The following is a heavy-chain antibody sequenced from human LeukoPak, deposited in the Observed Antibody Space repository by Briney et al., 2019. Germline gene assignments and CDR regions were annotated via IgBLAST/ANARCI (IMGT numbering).Heavy chain of an antibody. CDR2: ISSSGDKT. CDR1: GFSFNTYA. V-gene: IGHV3-23*01. J-gene: IGHJ4*02. D-gene: IGHD5-12*01. CDR3: AKDSQGGYGMFDH. Sequence: GGSLRLSCAASGFSFNTYAMSWVRQGPEKGLQWVSTISSSGDKTYYADSVKGRFTISRDNSRNTLYLQMNSLRAEDTAVYYCAKDSQGGYGMFDHWGQGILVTVSS.